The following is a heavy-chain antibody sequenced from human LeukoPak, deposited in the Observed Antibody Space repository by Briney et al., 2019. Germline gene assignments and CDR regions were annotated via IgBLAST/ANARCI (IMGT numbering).Heavy chain of an antibody. J-gene: IGHJ5*02. CDR2: IYHSGST. Sequence: SEALSLTCTVSGGSISSTNWWSWVRQPPGKGLEWIGEIYHSGSTKYNPSLRSRVTMSIDYSKNQFSLNMKSVTAADTAVYYCVRVPQQLAVAGFDPWGQGTLVTVSS. V-gene: IGHV4-4*02. CDR1: GGSISSTNW. D-gene: IGHD6-13*01. CDR3: VRVPQQLAVAGFDP.